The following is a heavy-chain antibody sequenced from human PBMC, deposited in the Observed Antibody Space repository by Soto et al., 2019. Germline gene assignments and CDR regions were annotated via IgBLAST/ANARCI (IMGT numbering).Heavy chain of an antibody. J-gene: IGHJ5*02. CDR2: IIPIFGTA. CDR3: ARDSRYSSGWDGWFAP. V-gene: IGHV1-69*13. Sequence: SVKVSCKASGGTFSSYAISWVRQAPGQGLEWMGGIIPIFGTANYAQKFQGRVTITADESTSTAYMELSSLRSEDTAVYYCARDSRYSSGWDGWFAPWGQGTLGPVAX. D-gene: IGHD6-19*01. CDR1: GGTFSSYA.